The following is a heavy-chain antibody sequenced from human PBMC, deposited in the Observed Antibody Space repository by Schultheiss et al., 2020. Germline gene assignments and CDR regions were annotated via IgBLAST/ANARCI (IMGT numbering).Heavy chain of an antibody. V-gene: IGHV1-18*01. CDR2: ISAYNGNT. D-gene: IGHD5-12*01. Sequence: ASVKVSCKASGYTFTSYGISWVRQAPGQGLEWMGWISAYNGNTNYAQKLQGRVTMTRNTSISTAYMELSSLTSEDTAVYYCARARRPSGYDFGGGHYYYGMDVWGQGTTVTVSS. CDR1: GYTFTSYG. CDR3: ARARRPSGYDFGGGHYYYGMDV. J-gene: IGHJ6*02.